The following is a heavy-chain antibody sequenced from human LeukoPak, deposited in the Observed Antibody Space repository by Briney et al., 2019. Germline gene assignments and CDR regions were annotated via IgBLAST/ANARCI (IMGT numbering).Heavy chain of an antibody. J-gene: IGHJ4*02. D-gene: IGHD5-18*01. CDR2: IYYSGST. CDR1: GGSISSGGYY. Sequence: SQTLSLTCTVSGGSISSGGYYWSWIRQHPGKGLEWIGYIYYSGSTNYNPSLKSRVTISVDTSKNQFSLKLSSVTAADTAVYYCARYGRGYSYGYNYWGQGTLVTVSS. CDR3: ARYGRGYSYGYNY. V-gene: IGHV4-31*03.